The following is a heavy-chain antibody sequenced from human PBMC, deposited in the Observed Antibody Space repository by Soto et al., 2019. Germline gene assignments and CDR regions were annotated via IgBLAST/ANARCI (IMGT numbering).Heavy chain of an antibody. CDR1: RFTFSRYA. CDR2: ISGSGDRT. Sequence: EVQLLESGGGLIQSGGSLRLSCAASRFTFSRYAMSWVRQAPGQGLEWVSGISGSGDRTYYADSVKARFTISRDNAKNTLYLQMRSLRAEDTDLYYCGKEYEAVPVNVYVGDLDIWGQRTGVTV. D-gene: IGHD2-2*01. J-gene: IGHJ4*02. CDR3: GKEYEAVPVNVYVGDLDI. V-gene: IGHV3-23*01.